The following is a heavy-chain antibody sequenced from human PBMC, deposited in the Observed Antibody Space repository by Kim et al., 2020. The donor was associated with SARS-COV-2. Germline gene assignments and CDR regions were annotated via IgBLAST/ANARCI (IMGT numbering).Heavy chain of an antibody. CDR3: ASGGYSSSWYFGSY. J-gene: IGHJ4*02. CDR1: GGSISSYY. V-gene: IGHV4-59*13. CDR2: IYYSGST. D-gene: IGHD6-13*01. Sequence: SETLSLTCTVSGGSISSYYWSWIRQPPGKGLEWIGYIYYSGSTNYNPSLKSRVTISVDTSKNQFSLKLSSVTAADTAVYYCASGGYSSSWYFGSYWGQGTLVTVSS.